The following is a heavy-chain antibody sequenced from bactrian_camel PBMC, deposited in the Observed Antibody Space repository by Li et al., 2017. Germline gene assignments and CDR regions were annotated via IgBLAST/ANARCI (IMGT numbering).Heavy chain of an antibody. Sequence: HVLLVESGGGSVQAGGSLKLSCAASGYIHSSCGMGWYRQAPGKEREFVSSITSDGTTRYADSVKGRFTISRDNAKSTLYLQMNSLKTEDTAVYYCATEVVIRNTIVAGGVGHRVRGQGTQVTV. D-gene: IGHD6*01. V-gene: IGHV3S53*01. CDR1: GYIHSSCG. CDR2: ITSDGTT. J-gene: IGHJ4*01.